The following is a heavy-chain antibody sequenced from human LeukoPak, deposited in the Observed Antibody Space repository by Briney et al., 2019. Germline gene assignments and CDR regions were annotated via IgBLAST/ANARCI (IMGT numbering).Heavy chain of an antibody. V-gene: IGHV3-30*18. CDR1: GFTFSSYG. CDR2: ISYDGSNK. CDR3: AKAIFCPMGCAFDI. D-gene: IGHD3-9*01. J-gene: IGHJ3*02. Sequence: PGGSLRLSCAASGFTFSSYGMHWVRQAPGKGLEWVAVISYDGSNKYYADSVKGRFTISRDNSKNTLYLQMNSLRAEDTAVYYCAKAIFCPMGCAFDIWGQGTMVTVSS.